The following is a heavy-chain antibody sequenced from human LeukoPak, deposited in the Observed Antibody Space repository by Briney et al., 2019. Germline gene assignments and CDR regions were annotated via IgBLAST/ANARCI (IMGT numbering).Heavy chain of an antibody. D-gene: IGHD1-26*01. CDR3: ATPYSGGYHGLDI. V-gene: IGHV4-39*01. J-gene: IGHJ3*02. Sequence: PSETLSLTCTVSGGSISSSSYYWGWIRQPPGKGLEWIGSIYYSGSTYYNPSLKSRVTISVDTSKNQFSLKLSPVTAADTAVYYCATPYSGGYHGLDIWGQGTMVTVSS. CDR2: IYYSGST. CDR1: GGSISSSSYY.